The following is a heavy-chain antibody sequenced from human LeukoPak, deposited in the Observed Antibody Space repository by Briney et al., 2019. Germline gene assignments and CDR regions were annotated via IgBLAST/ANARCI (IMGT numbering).Heavy chain of an antibody. CDR1: GFTFSSHA. V-gene: IGHV3-23*01. J-gene: IGHJ3*02. Sequence: GGSLRLSCVGSGFTFSSHAMSWVRQAPEKGLEWVSGIYESGQTTHYADSVKGRFSISRDNSKNTLYLQMDSPRGEDTAVYYCEKGLPGEAFDIWGQGTMVTVSS. D-gene: IGHD7-27*01. CDR3: EKGLPGEAFDI. CDR2: IYESGQTT.